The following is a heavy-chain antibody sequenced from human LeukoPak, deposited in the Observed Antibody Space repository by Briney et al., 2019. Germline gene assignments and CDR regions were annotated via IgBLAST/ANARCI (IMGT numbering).Heavy chain of an antibody. CDR3: ARGRITMVRGVDYYMDV. CDR1: GFTFNNYW. D-gene: IGHD3-10*01. CDR2: IKEDGSET. J-gene: IGHJ6*03. Sequence: PGGSLRLSCAVSGFTFNNYWMSWVRQAPGKGLEWVANIKEDGSETYYVDSVKGRFTIFRDNAKNSLYLQMNGLRDEDTAVYHCARGRITMVRGVDYYMDVWGMGATVTVSS. V-gene: IGHV3-7*04.